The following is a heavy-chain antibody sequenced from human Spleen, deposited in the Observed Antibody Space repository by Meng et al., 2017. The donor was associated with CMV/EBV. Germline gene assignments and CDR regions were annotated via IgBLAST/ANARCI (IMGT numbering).Heavy chain of an antibody. CDR2: MNPNSGNT. V-gene: IGHV1-8*01. J-gene: IGHJ5*02. CDR3: VRLEVRGVIGP. CDR1: GYTFSSYD. D-gene: IGHD3-10*01. Sequence: SCMASGYTFSSYDINWVRQATGQGLEWMGWMNPNSGNTGYGQNFQGRVIMTRDTSISTAYMELSSLTSEDTAVYYCVRLEVRGVIGPWGQGTLVTVSS.